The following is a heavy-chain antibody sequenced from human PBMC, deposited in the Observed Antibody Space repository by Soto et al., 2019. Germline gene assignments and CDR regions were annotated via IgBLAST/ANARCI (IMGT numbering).Heavy chain of an antibody. CDR1: GGSFSGYY. J-gene: IGHJ5*02. D-gene: IGHD5-12*01. V-gene: IGHV4-34*01. CDR2: INHSGST. CDR3: ARGGIVATINWFDP. Sequence: SETLSLTCAVYGGSFSGYYWSWIRQPPGKGLEWIGEINHSGSTNYNPSLKSRVTISVDTSKNQFSLKLGSVTAADTAVYYCARGGIVATINWFDPWGQGTLVTVS.